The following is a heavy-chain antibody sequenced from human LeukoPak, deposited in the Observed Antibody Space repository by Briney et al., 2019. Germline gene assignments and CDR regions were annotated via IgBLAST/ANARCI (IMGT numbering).Heavy chain of an antibody. J-gene: IGHJ3*02. CDR3: AREGDLLGDAFDI. CDR2: IYSGGST. CDR1: GFTVSSNY. Sequence: GGSLRLSCAASGFTVSSNYMSWVRQAPGKGLEWVSVIYSGGSTYYADSVKGRFTISRDNSKNTLYLQMNSLRAEDTAVYYCAREGDLLGDAFDIWGQGTMVTVSS. D-gene: IGHD1-26*01. V-gene: IGHV3-53*01.